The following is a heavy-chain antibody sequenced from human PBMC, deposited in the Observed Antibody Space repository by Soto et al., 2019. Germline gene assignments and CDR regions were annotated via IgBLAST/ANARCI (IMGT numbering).Heavy chain of an antibody. D-gene: IGHD2-2*01. Sequence: PSETLSLTCAVFGGSISSGGYSWSWIRQPPGKGLEWIGYIYHSGSTYYNPSLKSRVTISVDRSKNQFSLKLSSVTAADTAVYYCARGRYQLRNHYYYCGMDVWGQGPTVTVSS. J-gene: IGHJ6*02. V-gene: IGHV4-30-2*01. CDR1: GGSISSGGYS. CDR2: IYHSGST. CDR3: ARGRYQLRNHYYYCGMDV.